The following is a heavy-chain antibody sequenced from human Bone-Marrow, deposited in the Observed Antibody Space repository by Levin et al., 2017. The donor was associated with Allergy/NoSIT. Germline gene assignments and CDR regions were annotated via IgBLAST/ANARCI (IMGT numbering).Heavy chain of an antibody. V-gene: IGHV3-23*01. D-gene: IGHD3-10*01. CDR1: GFTFRSYA. CDR2: ISGSGGST. J-gene: IGHJ3*02. CDR3: AKGMVRGVVITAVDI. Sequence: LSLSCAASGFTFRSYAMSWVRQAPGEGLEWVSSISGSGGSTYYADSVKGRFTISRDNSKNTLYLQMNSLRAEDTAKYYCAKGMVRGVVITAVDIWGQGTMVTVSS.